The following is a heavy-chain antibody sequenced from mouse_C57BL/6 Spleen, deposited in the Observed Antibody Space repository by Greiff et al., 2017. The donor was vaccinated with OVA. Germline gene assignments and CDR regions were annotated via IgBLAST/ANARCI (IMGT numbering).Heavy chain of an antibody. V-gene: IGHV1-72*01. CDR2: IDPTSGGT. J-gene: IGHJ1*03. Sequence: KESCPASGYPFTSYWMHWVTQRPGRGLEWIGRIDPTSGGTKYNEKFKSKATLTVDKPSSTAYMQLSSLTSEDSAVYDGERGVAPSYWYFDVWGTGTTGTVSS. CDR3: ERGVAPSYWYFDV. D-gene: IGHD1-1*01. CDR1: GYPFTSYW.